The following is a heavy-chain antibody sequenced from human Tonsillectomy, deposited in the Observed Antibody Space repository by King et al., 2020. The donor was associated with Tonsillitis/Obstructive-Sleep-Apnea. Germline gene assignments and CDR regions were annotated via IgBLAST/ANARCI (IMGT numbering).Heavy chain of an antibody. CDR1: GGSISSYY. V-gene: IGHV4-59*01. Sequence: VQLQESGPGLVKPSETLSLTCTVSGGSISSYYWSWIRQPPGKGLEWIGYIYYSGSTNYHPSLKSRVTISVDTSKNQFSLKLSSVTAADTAVYYCARMEYRAGNAFYIWVQGTMVTVSS. D-gene: IGHD2/OR15-2a*01. CDR3: ARMEYRAGNAFYI. J-gene: IGHJ3*02. CDR2: IYYSGST.